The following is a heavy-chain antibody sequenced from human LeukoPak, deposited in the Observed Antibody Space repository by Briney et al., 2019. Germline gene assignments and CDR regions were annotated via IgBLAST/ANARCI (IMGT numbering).Heavy chain of an antibody. CDR1: GYTFTSYD. CDR2: ISAYNGNT. Sequence: ASVKVSCKASGYTFTSYDIHWVRQAPGQGLEWMGWISAYNGNTNYAQKLQGRVTMTTDTSTSTAYMELRSLRSDDTAVYYCARGAVTFGGVIVKSIRGQGTLVTVSS. V-gene: IGHV1-18*01. J-gene: IGHJ4*02. D-gene: IGHD3-16*02. CDR3: ARGAVTFGGVIVKSI.